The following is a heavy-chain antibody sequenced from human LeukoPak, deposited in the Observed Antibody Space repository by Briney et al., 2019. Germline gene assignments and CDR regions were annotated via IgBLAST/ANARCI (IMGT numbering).Heavy chain of an antibody. V-gene: IGHV1-69*13. D-gene: IGHD1-1*01. CDR2: IIPIFGTP. CDR1: GGTFNNYA. J-gene: IGHJ3*02. CDR3: AWYTWNGFRAIAFDI. Sequence: RWASVKVSCKASGGTFNNYAISWVRQAPGQGLEWLGGIIPIFGTPNYAQKFQGRVTITSGESTSTAYMEMRSLRSEDSAVYYWAWYTWNGFRAIAFDIWGQGTRVTVSS.